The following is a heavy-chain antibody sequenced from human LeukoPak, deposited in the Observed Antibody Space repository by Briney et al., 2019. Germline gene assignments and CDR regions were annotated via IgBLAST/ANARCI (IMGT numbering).Heavy chain of an antibody. CDR1: GFAFNTFW. D-gene: IGHD4-17*01. CDR2: IKQDGGEK. Sequence: GGSLRLSCAASGFAFNTFWMSWVRQAPGKGLEWVANIKQDGGEKYYVDSVKGRFTISRDNAKNSLYLQMNSLRAEDTAVYYCASVEYDYGDLNWFDPWGQGTLVTVSS. V-gene: IGHV3-7*03. CDR3: ASVEYDYGDLNWFDP. J-gene: IGHJ5*02.